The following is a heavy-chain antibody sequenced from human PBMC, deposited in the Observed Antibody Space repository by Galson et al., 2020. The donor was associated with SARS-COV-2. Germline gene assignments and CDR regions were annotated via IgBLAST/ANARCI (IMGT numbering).Heavy chain of an antibody. V-gene: IGHV3-15*01. CDR3: TTDQMDCDYSDGMGL. Sequence: GGSLRLSCAASGFTFSNAWMSWVRQAPGKGLEWVGRIKSKTDGGTTDYAAPVKGRFTISRDDSKNTLYLQMNSLKTEDTAVYYCTTDQMDCDYSDGMGLWGQGTTVTGSS. CDR1: GFTFSNAW. D-gene: IGHD4-4*01. J-gene: IGHJ6*02. CDR2: IKSKTDGGTT.